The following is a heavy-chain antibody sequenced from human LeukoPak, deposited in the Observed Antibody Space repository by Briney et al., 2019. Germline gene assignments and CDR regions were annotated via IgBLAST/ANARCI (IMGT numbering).Heavy chain of an antibody. J-gene: IGHJ3*02. CDR1: GFTVSSNY. CDR3: ARVGGGCSSTSCYPLGAFDI. Sequence: PGGSLRLSCAASGFTVSSNYMSWVRPAPGKGLEWVSVIYSGGSTYYADSVKGRFTISRDNSKNTLYLQMNSLRAEDTAVYYCARVGGGCSSTSCYPLGAFDIWGQGTMVTVSS. CDR2: IYSGGST. D-gene: IGHD2-2*01. V-gene: IGHV3-53*01.